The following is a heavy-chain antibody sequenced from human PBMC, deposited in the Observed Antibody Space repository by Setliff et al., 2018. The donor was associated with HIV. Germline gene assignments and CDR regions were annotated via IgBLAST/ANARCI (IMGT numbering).Heavy chain of an antibody. V-gene: IGHV1-69*13. Sequence: SVKVSCKPSGGTFSSYAISWVRQAPGQGLEWMGGIIPMFGRVNYAQKLQGRVTITADESTNTAYMELSSLRAEDTAVYYCARVYVVLPTSNWFDPWGQGTLVTVSS. D-gene: IGHD2-2*01. CDR1: GGTFSSYA. CDR2: IIPMFGRV. J-gene: IGHJ5*02. CDR3: ARVYVVLPTSNWFDP.